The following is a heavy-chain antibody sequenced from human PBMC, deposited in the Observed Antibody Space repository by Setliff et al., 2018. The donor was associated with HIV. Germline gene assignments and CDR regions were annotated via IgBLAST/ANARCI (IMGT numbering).Heavy chain of an antibody. CDR3: ARGYYGSGSYGRAFDI. CDR1: GFTFDDYT. Sequence: PGGSLRLSCAASGFTFDDYTMHWVRQAPGKGLEWVSIISWDGGSIGYADSVKGRFTISRDNAKNSLYLQMNSLRAEDMALYYCARGYYGSGSYGRAFDIWGQGTMVTVSS. D-gene: IGHD3-10*01. CDR2: ISWDGGSI. V-gene: IGHV3-43*01. J-gene: IGHJ3*02.